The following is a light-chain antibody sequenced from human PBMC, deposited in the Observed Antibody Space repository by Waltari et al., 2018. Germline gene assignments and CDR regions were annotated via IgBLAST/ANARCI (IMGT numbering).Light chain of an antibody. J-gene: IGLJ1*01. Sequence: QSALTQPASVSGSPGQSITISCTGSRSDVGGYNYVSWYQQYPDKAPKLLIYEVSNRPSGVSKRFSGSKSGNTASLTISGLQAEDEADDYCCSYTGSRTPYVFGAGTKVTVL. V-gene: IGLV2-14*01. CDR3: CSYTGSRTPYV. CDR2: EVS. CDR1: RSDVGGYNY.